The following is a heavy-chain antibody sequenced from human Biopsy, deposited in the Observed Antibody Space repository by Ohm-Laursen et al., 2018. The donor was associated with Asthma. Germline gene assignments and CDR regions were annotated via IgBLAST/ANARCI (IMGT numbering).Heavy chain of an antibody. CDR1: GFSFSNFA. CDR3: VRDGTDDAFDI. J-gene: IGHJ3*02. D-gene: IGHD1-1*01. CDR2: ISKDASTQ. V-gene: IGHV3-30*01. Sequence: SLRLSCTAPGFSFSNFAIHWVRQAPGKGLEWVGVISKDASTQDYADSVKGRFTMARDNSKNTLDLQMNSLREEDTAVYYCVRDGTDDAFDIWGQGTVISVSS.